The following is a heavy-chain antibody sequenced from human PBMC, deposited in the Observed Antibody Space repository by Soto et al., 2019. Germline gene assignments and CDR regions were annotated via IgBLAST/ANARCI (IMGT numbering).Heavy chain of an antibody. CDR3: ARQIYDSDTGPNFQYYFDS. Sequence: PGETLKISCKGSGYSFAGYWITWVRQKPGKGLEWMGRIDPSDSQTYYSPSFRGHVTISATKSITTVFLQWSSLRASDTAMYYCARQIYDSDTGPNFQYYFDSWGQGTPVTVSS. D-gene: IGHD3-22*01. CDR1: GYSFAGYW. CDR2: IDPSDSQT. J-gene: IGHJ4*02. V-gene: IGHV5-10-1*01.